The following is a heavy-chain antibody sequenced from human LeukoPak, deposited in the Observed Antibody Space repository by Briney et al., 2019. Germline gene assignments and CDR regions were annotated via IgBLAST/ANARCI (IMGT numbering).Heavy chain of an antibody. D-gene: IGHD2-2*01. CDR1: GGTFSSYA. CDR2: IIPIFGTA. J-gene: IGHJ4*02. Sequence: GASVKVSCKASGGTFSSYAISWVRQAPGQGLEWMGGIIPIFGTANYAQKFQGRVTITADESTSTAYMELSSLRSEDTAVYYCASGPSHPTTPAATIFDYWGQGTLVTVSS. V-gene: IGHV1-69*13. CDR3: ASGPSHPTTPAATIFDY.